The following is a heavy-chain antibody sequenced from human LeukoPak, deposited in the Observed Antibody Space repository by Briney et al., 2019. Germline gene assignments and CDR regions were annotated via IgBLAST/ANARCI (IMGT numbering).Heavy chain of an antibody. J-gene: IGHJ4*02. CDR2: INHSGST. CDR1: GGSFSGYY. D-gene: IGHD3-16*02. V-gene: IGHV4-34*01. Sequence: SETLSLTCAVYGGSFSGYYWSWIRQPPGKGLEWIGEINHSGSTNYNPSLKSRVTISVDTSKNQFSLKLSSVTAADTAVYYCARHTQAPLPPRFDYWGQGTLVTVSS. CDR3: ARHTQAPLPPRFDY.